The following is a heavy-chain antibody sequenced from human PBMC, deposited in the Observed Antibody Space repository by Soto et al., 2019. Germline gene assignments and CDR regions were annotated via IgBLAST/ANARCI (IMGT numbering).Heavy chain of an antibody. V-gene: IGHV4-59*01. D-gene: IGHD1-20*01. CDR2: IYYSGST. CDR3: ARGFNWNYSYYYMDV. Sequence: QVQLQESGPGLVKPSETLSLTCTVSGGSISSYYWSWIRQPPGKGLEWIGYIYYSGSTNYNPSLKGRVTISVDTSKNQFSLKLSSVTAADTAVYYCARGFNWNYSYYYMDVWGKGTTVTVSS. CDR1: GGSISSYY. J-gene: IGHJ6*03.